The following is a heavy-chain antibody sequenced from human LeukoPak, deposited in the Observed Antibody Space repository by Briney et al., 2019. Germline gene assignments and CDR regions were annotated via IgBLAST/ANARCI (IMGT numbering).Heavy chain of an antibody. Sequence: SETLSLTCTVSGGSIPNYYWSWIRQSPGKGLEWIGYIYYGGSLDYNPSLKSRVTISVDTSKNQSSLKLTSVTAADTAVYYCARNGGIYGDFPWFDPWGPGTLVTVSS. J-gene: IGHJ5*02. CDR1: GGSIPNYY. CDR3: ARNGGIYGDFPWFDP. CDR2: IYYGGSL. V-gene: IGHV4-59*12. D-gene: IGHD4-17*01.